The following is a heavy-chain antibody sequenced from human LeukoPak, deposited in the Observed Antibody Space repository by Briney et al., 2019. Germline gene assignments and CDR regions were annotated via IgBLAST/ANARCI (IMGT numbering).Heavy chain of an antibody. Sequence: PGGSLRLSCAASGFIFSIYSMNWVRQAPGKGLEWVSSISSSSIYIYYADSVKGRFTISRDNSKNTLYLQMNSLRAEDTAAYYCAKDASSGGHEDYWGQGTLVTVSS. V-gene: IGHV3-21*04. J-gene: IGHJ4*02. CDR2: ISSSSIYI. CDR3: AKDASSGGHEDY. CDR1: GFIFSIYS. D-gene: IGHD5-12*01.